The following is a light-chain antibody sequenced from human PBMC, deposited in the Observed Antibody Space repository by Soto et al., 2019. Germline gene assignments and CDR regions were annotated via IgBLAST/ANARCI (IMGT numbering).Light chain of an antibody. CDR2: AAS. Sequence: DTQMNQSPSSLSASVGDSIAITCRASQSISSYLNWYQQKPGRAPKLLISAASILQSGVPSRFSGSGSGTDFTLTISTLQPEDFAAYYCQQSYGTPITFGQGTRLEIK. V-gene: IGKV1-39*01. CDR1: QSISSY. J-gene: IGKJ5*01. CDR3: QQSYGTPIT.